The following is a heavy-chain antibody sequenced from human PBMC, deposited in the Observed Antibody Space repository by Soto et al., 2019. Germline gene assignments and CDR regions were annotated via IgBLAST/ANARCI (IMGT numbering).Heavy chain of an antibody. CDR1: GGSISSSNW. D-gene: IGHD6-6*01. CDR3: ATPIAARPGGLWFDP. CDR2: IYHSGST. V-gene: IGHV4-4*02. Sequence: QVQLQESGPGLVKPSGTLSLTCAVSGGSISSSNWWSWVRQPPGKGLEWIGEIYHSGSTNYNPSRNTRVTISVDKSKNQFSLKLSSVTAADTAVYYCATPIAARPGGLWFDPWGQGTLVTVSS. J-gene: IGHJ5*02.